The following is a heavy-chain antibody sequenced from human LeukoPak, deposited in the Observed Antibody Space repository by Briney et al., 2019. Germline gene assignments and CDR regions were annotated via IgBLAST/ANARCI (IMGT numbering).Heavy chain of an antibody. D-gene: IGHD4-23*01. Sequence: GRPLRLSCAASGFTFDDYAMHWVRQPPGKGLEWVSAINWNSDTKAYADSVKGRFTISRDRARNSLYLQMDSLRPEDTALYYCAKDTGGNGAYFYAMDVWGQGTSVTVSS. CDR3: AKDTGGNGAYFYAMDV. CDR1: GFTFDDYA. CDR2: INWNSDTK. J-gene: IGHJ6*02. V-gene: IGHV3-9*01.